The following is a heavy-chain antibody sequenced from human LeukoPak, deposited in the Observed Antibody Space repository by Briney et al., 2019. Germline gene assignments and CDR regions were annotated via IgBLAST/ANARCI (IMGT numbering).Heavy chain of an antibody. V-gene: IGHV4-34*01. CDR2: INHSGST. D-gene: IGHD1-14*01. CDR3: ARGSGIVGMDV. Sequence: SETLSLTCAVYGGSFSGYYWSWIRQPPGKGLEWIGEINHSGSTNYNPSLKSRVTISVDTSKNQFSLKLSSVTAADTAVYYCARGSGIVGMDVWGQGTTVTVSS. CDR1: GGSFSGYY. J-gene: IGHJ6*02.